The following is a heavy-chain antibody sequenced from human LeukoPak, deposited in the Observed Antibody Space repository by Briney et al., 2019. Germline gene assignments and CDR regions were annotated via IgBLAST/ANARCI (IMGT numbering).Heavy chain of an antibody. V-gene: IGHV3-30*04. Sequence: PGRSLRLSCAASGFTFSYYALHWVRQAPGKGLEWVALISFDGNNKYYADSVKARFTISRATSKNILYLQMNTLRGEDTAVYYCARETPGQGFDYWGQGTLVTVSS. CDR3: ARETPGQGFDY. CDR1: GFTFSYYA. CDR2: ISFDGNNK. J-gene: IGHJ4*02.